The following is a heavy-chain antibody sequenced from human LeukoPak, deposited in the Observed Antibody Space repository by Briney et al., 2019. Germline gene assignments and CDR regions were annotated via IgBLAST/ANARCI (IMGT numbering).Heavy chain of an antibody. Sequence: SQTLSLTCTVSGGSISSGSYYGSWIRQPTGKGLELIGRIYTSGSTNYNPSLKSRVTISVDTSKNQFALKLSSVTAADTAVYYCARDIQNWNYDWFDPWGQGTLVTVSS. V-gene: IGHV4-61*02. D-gene: IGHD1-7*01. CDR3: ARDIQNWNYDWFDP. CDR1: GGSISSGSYY. CDR2: IYTSGST. J-gene: IGHJ5*02.